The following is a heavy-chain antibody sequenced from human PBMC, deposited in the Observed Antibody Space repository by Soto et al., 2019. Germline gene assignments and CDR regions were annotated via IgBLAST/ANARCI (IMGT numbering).Heavy chain of an antibody. CDR3: TSQVATGD. V-gene: IGHV3-30*03. D-gene: IGHD5-12*01. Sequence: QVQLVESGGGVVQPGRSLRLSCAASGFTSRNYGMHWVRQAPVKGLEWVAVISHDGNTKYYADYVKGRFTVSRDNSKNTLFLQMDSLTAEDTAVYYCTSQVATGDWGQGTLVTVSS. J-gene: IGHJ4*02. CDR1: GFTSRNYG. CDR2: ISHDGNTK.